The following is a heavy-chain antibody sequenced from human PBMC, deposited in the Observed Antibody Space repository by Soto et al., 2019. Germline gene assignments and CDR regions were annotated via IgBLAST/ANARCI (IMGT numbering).Heavy chain of an antibody. V-gene: IGHV4-34*01. J-gene: IGHJ5*02. CDR3: ARGGGYCSSTSCRNKGNWFDP. D-gene: IGHD2-2*01. CDR2: INHSGST. Sequence: SETLSLTCAVYGGSFSGYYWSWIRQPPGKGLEWIGEINHSGSTNYNPSLKSRVTISVDTSKNQFSLKLSSVTAADTAVYYCARGGGYCSSTSCRNKGNWFDPWGQGTIVTVS. CDR1: GGSFSGYY.